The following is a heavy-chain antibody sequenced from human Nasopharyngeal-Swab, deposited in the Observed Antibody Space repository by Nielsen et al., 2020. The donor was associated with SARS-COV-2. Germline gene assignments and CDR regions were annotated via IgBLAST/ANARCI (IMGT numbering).Heavy chain of an antibody. Sequence: SETLSLTCTVSGGSISSGSYYWSWIRQPPGKGLEWIGYIYYSGSTNYNPSLKSRVTISVDTSKNQFSLKLSSVTAADTAVYYCARDVYDSSGYYYQDYWGQGTLVTVSS. V-gene: IGHV4-61*01. CDR3: ARDVYDSSGYYYQDY. D-gene: IGHD3-22*01. CDR1: GGSISSGSYY. J-gene: IGHJ4*02. CDR2: IYYSGST.